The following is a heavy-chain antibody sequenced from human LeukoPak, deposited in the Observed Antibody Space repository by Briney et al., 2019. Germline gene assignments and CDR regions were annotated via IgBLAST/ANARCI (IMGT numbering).Heavy chain of an antibody. J-gene: IGHJ6*03. Sequence: PGESLKISCKGAGYTFISYWIGCVRQMPGKGLGWMGIIYPSDSDTRYSPSFQGQVTISVDKSITTAYLQWSSLKASDTAMYYCARIEGNYYYYMDVWGKGTTVTVSS. CDR1: GYTFISYW. V-gene: IGHV5-51*01. CDR3: ARIEGNYYYYMDV. CDR2: IYPSDSDT.